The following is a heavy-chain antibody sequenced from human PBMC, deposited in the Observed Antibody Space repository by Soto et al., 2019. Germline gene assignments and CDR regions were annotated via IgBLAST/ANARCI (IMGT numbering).Heavy chain of an antibody. CDR3: ARDPAGDYYFDY. CDR1: GFTFSGYW. V-gene: IGHV3-7*05. J-gene: IGHJ4*02. Sequence: GGSLRLSCAASGFTFSGYWMSWVRQSPGKGLEWVASINQDGSEKYYVDSVKGRFTISRDNAKNLLYLQMNSLRADDTAVYYCARDPAGDYYFDYWGQGTLVTVSS. D-gene: IGHD4-17*01. CDR2: INQDGSEK.